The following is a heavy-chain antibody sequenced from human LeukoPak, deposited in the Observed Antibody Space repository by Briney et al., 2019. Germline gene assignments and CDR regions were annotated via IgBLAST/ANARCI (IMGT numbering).Heavy chain of an antibody. Sequence: ASVKVSCKVSGYTLTELSMHWVRQAPGKGLEWMGGFDPEDGETIYAQKFQGRVTMTEGTSTDTAYMELSSLRSEDTAVYYCVCCSSTSCYGGYYFDYWGQGTLVTVSS. CDR2: FDPEDGET. CDR1: GYTLTELS. D-gene: IGHD2-2*01. V-gene: IGHV1-24*01. J-gene: IGHJ4*02. CDR3: VCCSSTSCYGGYYFDY.